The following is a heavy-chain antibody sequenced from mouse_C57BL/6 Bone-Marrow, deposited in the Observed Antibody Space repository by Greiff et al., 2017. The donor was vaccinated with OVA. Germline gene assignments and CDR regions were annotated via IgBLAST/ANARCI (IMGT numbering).Heavy chain of an antibody. CDR2: INPNNGGT. CDR1: GYTFTDYY. CDR3: ASSYYYGSSYVNWYFDV. D-gene: IGHD1-1*01. Sequence: EVQLQQSGPELVKPGASVKISCKASGYTFTDYYMNWVKQSHGKSLEWIGDINPNNGGTSYNQKFKGKATLTVDKSSSTAYMELRSLTSEDSAVYYCASSYYYGSSYVNWYFDVWGTGTTVTVSS. J-gene: IGHJ1*03. V-gene: IGHV1-26*01.